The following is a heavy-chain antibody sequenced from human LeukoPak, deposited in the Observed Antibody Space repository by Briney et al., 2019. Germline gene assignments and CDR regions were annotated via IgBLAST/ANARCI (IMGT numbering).Heavy chain of an antibody. Sequence: ETLSLTCTVSGGSISSYYWSWIRQPPGKGLEWVANIKQDGSEKYYVDSVKGRFTISRDNAKNSLYLQMNSLRAEDTAVYYCAREGCSSTSCYDTIDYWGQGTLVTVSS. CDR1: GGSISSYY. CDR2: IKQDGSEK. J-gene: IGHJ4*02. V-gene: IGHV3-7*01. D-gene: IGHD2-2*01. CDR3: AREGCSSTSCYDTIDY.